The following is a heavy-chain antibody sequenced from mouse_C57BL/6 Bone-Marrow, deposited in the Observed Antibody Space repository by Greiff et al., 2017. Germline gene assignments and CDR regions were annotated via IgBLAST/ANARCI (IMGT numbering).Heavy chain of an antibody. Sequence: EVQGVESGPELVKPGASVKIPCKASGYTFTDYNMDWVKQSHGKSLEWIGDINPNNGGTIYNQKFKGKATLTVDKSSSTAYMELRSLTSEDTAVYYCARYDNYFDYWGQGTTLTVSS. V-gene: IGHV1-18*01. CDR2: INPNNGGT. CDR3: ARYDNYFDY. D-gene: IGHD2-3*01. CDR1: GYTFTDYN. J-gene: IGHJ2*01.